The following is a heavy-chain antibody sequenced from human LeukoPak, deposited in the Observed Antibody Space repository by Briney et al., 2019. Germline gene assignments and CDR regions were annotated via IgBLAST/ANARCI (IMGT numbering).Heavy chain of an antibody. Sequence: SETLSLTCPVSGGSINNYYWSWNRQPAGKGLGWIGGIYSSGSTTYNPSVKSRVTISVDKSRNQFSLEMSSVTAADTAVYYCARGYSYHYMDVWGKGTTVTVSS. CDR2: IYSSGST. CDR1: GGSINNYY. V-gene: IGHV4-4*07. CDR3: ARGYSYHYMDV. J-gene: IGHJ6*03.